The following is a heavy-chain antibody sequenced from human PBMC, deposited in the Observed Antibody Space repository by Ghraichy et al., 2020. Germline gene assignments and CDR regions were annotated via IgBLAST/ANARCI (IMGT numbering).Heavy chain of an antibody. CDR2: INHSGST. J-gene: IGHJ4*02. D-gene: IGHD6-13*01. Sequence: SETLSLTCAVYGGSFSGYYWSWIRQPPGKGLEWIGEINHSGSTNYNPSLKSRVTISVDTSKNQFSLKLSSVTAADTAVYYCARGRVKLRFLERLHSSSWYGGRVGPYFDYWGQGTLVTVSS. V-gene: IGHV4-34*01. CDR1: GGSFSGYY. CDR3: ARGRVKLRFLERLHSSSWYGGRVGPYFDY.